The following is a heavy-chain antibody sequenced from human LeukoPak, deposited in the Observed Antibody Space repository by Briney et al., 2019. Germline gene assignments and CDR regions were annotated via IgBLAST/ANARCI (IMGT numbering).Heavy chain of an antibody. V-gene: IGHV3-48*01. CDR1: GFAFSDYS. CDR3: AKDSSSYYWGYMDV. CDR2: TRGSGSGMGSGS. Sequence: GGSLRLSCAASGFAFSDYSMNWVRQAPGKGLEWIANTRGSGSGMGSGSYYAGAVKGRFTISRDNSKNTLYLEMNSLRAEETAVYYWAKDSSSYYWGYMDVWGKGTTVTISS. D-gene: IGHD3-22*01. J-gene: IGHJ6*03.